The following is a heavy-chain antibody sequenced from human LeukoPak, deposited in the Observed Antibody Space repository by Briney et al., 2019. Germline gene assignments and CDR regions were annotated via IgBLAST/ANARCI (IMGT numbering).Heavy chain of an antibody. CDR2: INSDGSTT. D-gene: IGHD1-1*01. CDR1: GITFRRFW. CDR3: ISKTGTDDY. J-gene: IGHJ4*02. V-gene: IGHV3-74*01. Sequence: PGGSLRLSCAASGITFRRFWMHWVRQAPDKGLVWVSRINSDGSTTNYADSVKGRFTISRDNDKNTLYLQMNSLRVEDTAIYYSISKTGTDDYWGQGTLVTVSS.